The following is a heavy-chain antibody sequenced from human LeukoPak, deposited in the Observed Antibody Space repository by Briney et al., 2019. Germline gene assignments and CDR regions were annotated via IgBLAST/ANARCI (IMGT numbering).Heavy chain of an antibody. CDR2: ISSSSSYI. J-gene: IGHJ4*02. V-gene: IGHV3-21*01. Sequence: GGSLRLSCAASGFTFSSYSMNWVRQAPGKGLEWVSSISSSSSYIYYADSVKGRFTISRDNAKNSLYLQMNSLRAEDTAVYYCARSVYDYVWGGYPGVNYWGQGTLVTVSS. D-gene: IGHD3-16*02. CDR1: GFTFSSYS. CDR3: ARSVYDYVWGGYPGVNY.